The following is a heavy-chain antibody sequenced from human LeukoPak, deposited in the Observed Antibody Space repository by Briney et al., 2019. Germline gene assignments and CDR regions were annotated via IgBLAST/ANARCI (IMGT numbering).Heavy chain of an antibody. V-gene: IGHV4-59*01. CDR1: GGSISSYY. CDR3: ARGYNFIYYFDY. D-gene: IGHD5-12*01. Sequence: SETLSLTSTVSGGSISSYYWSWIRQPPGKELEWIGYVYYTGSTNYNPSPKSRVTISVDTSKNQFSLKLSSVTAADTAIYYCARGYNFIYYFDYWGQGSLVAVSS. CDR2: VYYTGST. J-gene: IGHJ4*02.